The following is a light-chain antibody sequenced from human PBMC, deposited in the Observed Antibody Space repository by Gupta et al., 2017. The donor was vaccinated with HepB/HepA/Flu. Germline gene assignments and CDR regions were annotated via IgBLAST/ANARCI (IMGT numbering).Light chain of an antibody. CDR1: ASHIGADYD. Sequence: RSVSGASGQRVPISCPGRASHIGADYDVHWYQHVPGQAPKLLIYDNTNRPSGVPDRFSGSKSGTSASLAITGLQAEDEADYYCQSYDGSLDGSVFGGGTKLTVL. J-gene: IGLJ3*02. CDR3: QSYDGSLDGSV. CDR2: DNT. V-gene: IGLV1-40*01.